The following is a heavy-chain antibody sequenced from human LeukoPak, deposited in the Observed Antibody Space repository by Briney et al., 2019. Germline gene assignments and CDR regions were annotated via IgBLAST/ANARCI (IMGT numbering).Heavy chain of an antibody. V-gene: IGHV3-53*01. Sequence: PGGSLRLFCPASGFTVSSNYMSWVRQAPGKGLEWVSVIYSGGSTYYADSVKGRFTISRDNSKNTLYLQMNSLRAEDTAVYYCARVSYDSSGYYFDYWGQGTLVTVSS. D-gene: IGHD3-22*01. CDR3: ARVSYDSSGYYFDY. CDR1: GFTVSSNY. CDR2: IYSGGST. J-gene: IGHJ4*02.